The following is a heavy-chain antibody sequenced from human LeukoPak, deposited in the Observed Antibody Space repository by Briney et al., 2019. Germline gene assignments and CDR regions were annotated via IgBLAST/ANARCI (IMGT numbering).Heavy chain of an antibody. D-gene: IGHD2-21*02. J-gene: IGHJ4*02. Sequence: SETLSLTCTVSGDSIISRTFFWGWIRQSPGEGLEWIGSIYYNGRTYHNSGNTYYNPSLKSRLTISVETSKSQFALRLSSVPAADTAIYYCARHSVVVSAHFDYWGQGTPVTVSS. CDR3: ARHSVVVSAHFDY. V-gene: IGHV4-39*01. CDR2: IYYNGRTYHNSGNT. CDR1: GDSIISRTFF.